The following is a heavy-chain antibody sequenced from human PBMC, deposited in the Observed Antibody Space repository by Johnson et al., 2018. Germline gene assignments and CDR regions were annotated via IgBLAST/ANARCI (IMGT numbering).Heavy chain of an antibody. V-gene: IGHV1-3*04. J-gene: IGHJ4*01. CDR3: ASSLDY. Sequence: QVQLVQSGAEVKKPGASVKVSCEASGYTFTKYHMHWVRQAPGQGLEWMGWINTDNGNTKYSQKFQGRVTITRDTSASTVYMGLRRLRSDDTATYYCASSLDYWGQGTLVTVSS. CDR1: GYTFTKYH. CDR2: INTDNGNT.